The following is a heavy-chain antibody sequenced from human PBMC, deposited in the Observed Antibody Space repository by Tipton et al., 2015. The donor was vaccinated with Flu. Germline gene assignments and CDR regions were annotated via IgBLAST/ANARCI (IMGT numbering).Heavy chain of an antibody. Sequence: LRLSCAVSGVSISSYYWNWIRQPPGKGLEWIGYIYDSGSTNYNPSLKSRVTISVDTSKNQFSLKLSSVTAADTAVYYCARSHSCSGNSCYSRWFDPWGQGTLVTVSS. D-gene: IGHD2-15*01. CDR2: IYDSGST. J-gene: IGHJ5*02. CDR3: ARSHSCSGNSCYSRWFDP. V-gene: IGHV4-59*01. CDR1: GVSISSYY.